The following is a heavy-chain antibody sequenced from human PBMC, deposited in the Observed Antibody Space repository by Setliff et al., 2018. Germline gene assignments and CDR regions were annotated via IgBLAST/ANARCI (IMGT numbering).Heavy chain of an antibody. CDR3: ARDKGYDSSGYYFYYYYYMDV. D-gene: IGHD3-22*01. V-gene: IGHV1-18*01. J-gene: IGHJ6*03. CDR2: TSPYNGDA. CDR1: GYNFVTFG. Sequence: VASVKVSCKTSGYNFVTFGVNWVRQVPGQGFEWMGWTSPYNGDANYAQKLQGRVTMTTDTSASTAYMELSSLRSEDTAVYYCARDKGYDSSGYYFYYYYYMDVWGKGTTVTVSS.